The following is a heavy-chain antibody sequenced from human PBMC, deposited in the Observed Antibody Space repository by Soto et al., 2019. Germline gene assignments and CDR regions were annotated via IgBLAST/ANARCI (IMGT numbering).Heavy chain of an antibody. Sequence: EVQLAESGGGLVQPGGSLRLSCAASGFTFSSYEMNWVRQGPGKGLEWVSYISSSGSTIYYADSVKGRFTISRDNAKNSLYLQMTGLRVEDRAVYYCATPPQKWIPWGQGTLVTVSS. V-gene: IGHV3-48*03. CDR1: GFTFSSYE. J-gene: IGHJ4*02. CDR3: ATPPQKWIP. CDR2: ISSSGSTI. D-gene: IGHD5-12*01.